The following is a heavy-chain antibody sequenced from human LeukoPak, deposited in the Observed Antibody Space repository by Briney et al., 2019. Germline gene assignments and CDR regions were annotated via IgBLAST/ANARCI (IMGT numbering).Heavy chain of an antibody. CDR3: ARDSVHYYYDSSGYFVDY. D-gene: IGHD3-22*01. Sequence: GGSLRLSCTASGFTFSSYWKSWVRQAPGEGLEWVANKKQEGSERYYVDSVEGRFTISRDNAKNSLYLQRNSLRAEDTAVYYCARDSVHYYYDSSGYFVDYWGQGTLVTVSS. V-gene: IGHV3-7*01. J-gene: IGHJ4*02. CDR2: KKQEGSER. CDR1: GFTFSSYW.